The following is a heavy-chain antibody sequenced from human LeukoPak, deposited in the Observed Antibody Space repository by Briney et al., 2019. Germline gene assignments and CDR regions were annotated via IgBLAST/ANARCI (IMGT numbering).Heavy chain of an antibody. V-gene: IGHV4-61*02. CDR2: IYNIGNT. D-gene: IGHD1-26*01. J-gene: IGHJ3*02. CDR3: ARVSQGWERTRGAFDI. Sequence: SQTLSLTCTVSGGSISSGGYFWSWIRQPAGKGLEWIGRIYNIGNTNYNPSLRSRVTISVDTSKNQFSLKLSSVSAADTAVYYCARVSQGWERTRGAFDIWGQGTMVTVSS. CDR1: GGSISSGGYF.